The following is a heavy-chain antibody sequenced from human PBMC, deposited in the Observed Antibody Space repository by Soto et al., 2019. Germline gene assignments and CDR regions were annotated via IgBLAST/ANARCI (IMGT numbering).Heavy chain of an antibody. CDR3: ARDWQQLVPRYYYYYMDV. Sequence: GGSLRLSCAASGFTFSDYYMSWIRQAPGKGLEWVSYISSSGSTIYYADSVKGRFTISRDNAKNSLYLQMNSLRAEDTAVYYCARDWQQLVPRYYYYYMDVWGKGTTVTVSS. V-gene: IGHV3-11*01. CDR1: GFTFSDYY. CDR2: ISSSGSTI. J-gene: IGHJ6*03. D-gene: IGHD6-6*01.